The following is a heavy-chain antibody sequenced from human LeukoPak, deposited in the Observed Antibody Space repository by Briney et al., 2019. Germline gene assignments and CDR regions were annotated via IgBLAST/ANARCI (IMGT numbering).Heavy chain of an antibody. V-gene: IGHV3-7*01. Sequence: GGSLRLSCAASGFTFSRSWMSWVRQAPGKGLEWVANIKQDGSEKYYVDSVKGRFTISRDNAKNTLYLQMNSLRAEDTAVYYCAREPMIDVWGSYRSGAFDIWGQGTMVTVSS. D-gene: IGHD3-16*02. CDR1: GFTFSRSW. J-gene: IGHJ3*02. CDR2: IKQDGSEK. CDR3: AREPMIDVWGSYRSGAFDI.